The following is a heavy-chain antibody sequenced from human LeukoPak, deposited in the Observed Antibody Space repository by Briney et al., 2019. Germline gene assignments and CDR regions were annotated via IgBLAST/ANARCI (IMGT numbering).Heavy chain of an antibody. CDR3: ARDLAGVVGVTAWFDP. V-gene: IGHV1-18*01. J-gene: IGHJ5*02. D-gene: IGHD1-26*01. CDR1: AYTFTSYA. Sequence: EASVKVSCKAPAYTFTSYAISWVRQAPGQGLEWMGWISASNGNTNYAQKLHGRVTMTTDTSTNTVYMELRSLRFDDTAVYYCARDLAGVVGVTAWFDPWSQGTLVTVSS. CDR2: ISASNGNT.